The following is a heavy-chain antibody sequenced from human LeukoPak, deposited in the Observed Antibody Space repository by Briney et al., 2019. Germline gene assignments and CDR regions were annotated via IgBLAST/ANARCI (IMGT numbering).Heavy chain of an antibody. J-gene: IGHJ5*02. CDR2: IYYSGST. CDR1: GGSISSSSYY. D-gene: IGHD6-6*01. CDR3: ARGNPSSSSFWFDP. V-gene: IGHV4-39*07. Sequence: SETLSLTCTVSGGSISSSSYYWGWIRQPPGKGLEWIGSIYYSGSTNYNPSLKSRVTISVDTSKNQFSLKLSSVTAADTAVYYCARGNPSSSSFWFDPWGQGTLVTVSS.